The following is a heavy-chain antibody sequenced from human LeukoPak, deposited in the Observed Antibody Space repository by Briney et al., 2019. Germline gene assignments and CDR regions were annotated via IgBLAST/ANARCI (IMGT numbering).Heavy chain of an antibody. Sequence: PSETLSLTCTVSGGSITSSSYYWGWIRQPPGKGLEWNGSMYYSGSTYYNPSLKSRVTISVDTSKNQFSLKLSSVTAADTAVYYCARGGGYDSSDYPPYYFDYWGQGTLVTVSS. J-gene: IGHJ4*02. V-gene: IGHV4-39*02. CDR1: GGSITSSSYY. CDR2: MYYSGST. D-gene: IGHD3-22*01. CDR3: ARGGGYDSSDYPPYYFDY.